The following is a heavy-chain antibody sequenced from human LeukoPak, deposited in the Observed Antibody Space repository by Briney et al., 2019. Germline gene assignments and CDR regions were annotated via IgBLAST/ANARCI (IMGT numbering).Heavy chain of an antibody. D-gene: IGHD2-2*01. Sequence: SETLSLTCTVSSGSVSTSSYYWGWIRQPPGKGLEWIGSVYYSGSTYYNPSLKSRVTISVDTSKNQFSLKLSSVTAADTAVYYCARHMVVCSSANCNGQYYFDHWGQGTLFTVSS. CDR1: SGSVSTSSYY. CDR2: VYYSGST. J-gene: IGHJ4*02. V-gene: IGHV4-39*01. CDR3: ARHMVVCSSANCNGQYYFDH.